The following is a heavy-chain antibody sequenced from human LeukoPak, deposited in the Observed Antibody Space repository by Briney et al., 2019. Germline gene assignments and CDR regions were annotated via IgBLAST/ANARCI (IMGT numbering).Heavy chain of an antibody. Sequence: GGSLRLSCASSGFTFSSYWMHWVRHAPGKGLVWVLRINSDGSSTIYADSVKGRFTISRDNAKNTLYLQMNSLRAEDTAVYYCLAVDPDYWGQGTLVTVSS. V-gene: IGHV3-74*01. CDR3: LAVDPDY. CDR2: INSDGSST. CDR1: GFTFSSYW. D-gene: IGHD5-12*01. J-gene: IGHJ4*02.